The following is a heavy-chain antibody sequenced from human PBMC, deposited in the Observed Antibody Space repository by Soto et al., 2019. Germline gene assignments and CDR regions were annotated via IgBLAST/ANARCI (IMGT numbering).Heavy chain of an antibody. CDR2: IYPGDSDT. CDR3: ARHRYYYGSGSYSYYYGMDV. D-gene: IGHD3-10*01. J-gene: IGHJ6*02. V-gene: IGHV5-51*01. Sequence: GESLKISCKGSGYSFTSYCIGWVRQMPGKGPEWMGIIYPGDSDTRDSPSFQVQVTISADKAISTAYLQWSSLKASDTAMYYCARHRYYYGSGSYSYYYGMDVWGQGTTVTVS. CDR1: GYSFTSYC.